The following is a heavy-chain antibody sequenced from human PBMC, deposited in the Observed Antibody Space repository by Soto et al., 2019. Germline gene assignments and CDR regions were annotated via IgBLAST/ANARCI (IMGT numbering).Heavy chain of an antibody. CDR2: TYYRSKWYN. CDR1: GDSVSSNSAA. CDR3: ARDRMITFGGVIVSHYYYGMDV. D-gene: IGHD3-16*02. Sequence: PSQTLSLTCAISGDSVSSNSAAWNWIRQSPSRGLEWLGRTYYRSKWYNDYAVSVKSRITINPDTSKNQFSLQLNSVTPEDTAVYYCARDRMITFGGVIVSHYYYGMDVWGQGTTVTVS. J-gene: IGHJ6*02. V-gene: IGHV6-1*01.